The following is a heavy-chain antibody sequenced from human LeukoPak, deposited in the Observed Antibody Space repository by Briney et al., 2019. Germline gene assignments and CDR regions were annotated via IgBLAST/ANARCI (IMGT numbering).Heavy chain of an antibody. CDR2: IPGSGASA. Sequence: GGSLRLSCVASGFTFNTHAMTWVRQAPGKGLEWVSGIPGSGASAYYADSVKGRFTVSRDNSKNTLYLQMNSLRVEDTAVYYCAKSGTSRDHWGQGTLVTVSS. CDR3: AKSGTSRDH. J-gene: IGHJ4*02. CDR1: GFTFNTHA. V-gene: IGHV3-23*01. D-gene: IGHD1-1*01.